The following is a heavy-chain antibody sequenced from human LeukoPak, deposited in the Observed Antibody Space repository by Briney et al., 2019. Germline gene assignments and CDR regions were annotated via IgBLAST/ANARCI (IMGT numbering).Heavy chain of an antibody. CDR1: GFTVYNNG. D-gene: IGHD5-18*01. CDR2: ISGGGNT. CDR3: ARDLGYSSGIWDC. V-gene: IGHV3-23*01. J-gene: IGHJ4*02. Sequence: GGSLRLSCAASGFTVYNNGLSWFRQAPGKGLEWVSDISGGGNTYYAESVKGRFTISRDNSKNTLYLQMNSLRAEDTAVYYCARDLGYSSGIWDCWGQGTLVTVSS.